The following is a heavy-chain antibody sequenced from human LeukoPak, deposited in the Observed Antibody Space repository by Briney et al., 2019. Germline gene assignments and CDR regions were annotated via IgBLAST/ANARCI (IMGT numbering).Heavy chain of an antibody. Sequence: PSETLSLTCTVSGGSISSSSYYWGWIRQPPGKGLEWIGSIYYSGSTYYNPSLKSRVTMSVDTSKNQFSLKLSSVTAADTAVYYCASTGLSGKSGYYYFDYWGQGTLVTVSS. V-gene: IGHV4-39*07. CDR2: IYYSGST. CDR1: GGSISSSSYY. D-gene: IGHD3-3*01. CDR3: ASTGLSGKSGYYYFDY. J-gene: IGHJ4*02.